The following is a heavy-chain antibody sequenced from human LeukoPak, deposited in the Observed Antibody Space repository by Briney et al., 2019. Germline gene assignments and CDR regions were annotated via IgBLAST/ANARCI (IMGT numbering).Heavy chain of an antibody. CDR1: GYSISSGYY. J-gene: IGHJ4*02. CDR3: ARQYCSSTNCSFDY. V-gene: IGHV4-38-2*01. CDR2: IYLTGST. Sequence: SETLSLTCAVSGYSISSGYYWGWIRQPPGKGLEWIASIYLTGSTSYNPSLKSRVTISVDTSKNQFSLKLSSVTAADTAMYRCARQYCSSTNCSFDYWGQGTLVTVSS. D-gene: IGHD2-2*01.